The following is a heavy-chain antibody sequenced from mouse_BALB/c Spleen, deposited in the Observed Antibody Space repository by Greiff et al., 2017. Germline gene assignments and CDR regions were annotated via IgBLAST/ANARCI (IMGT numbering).Heavy chain of an antibody. Sequence: VKLQESAAELARPGASVKMSCKASGYTFTSYTMHWVKQRPGQGLEWIGYINPSSGYTEYNQKFKDKTTLTADKSSSTAYMQLSSLTSEDSAVYYCARRDTTALDYWGQGTTLTVSS. D-gene: IGHD1-2*01. CDR3: ARRDTTALDY. CDR1: GYTFTSYT. J-gene: IGHJ2*01. V-gene: IGHV1-4*02. CDR2: INPSSGYT.